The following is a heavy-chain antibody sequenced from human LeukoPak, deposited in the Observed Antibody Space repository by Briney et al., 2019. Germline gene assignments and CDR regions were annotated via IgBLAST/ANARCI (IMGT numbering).Heavy chain of an antibody. Sequence: GGSLRLSCAASGFSFSSYTMNWVRQAPGKGLEWVALISYDAISKYSADSVKGRFTISRDDSKNTLYLQMSSLRPEDTAVYYCARSSFFGVVPFDYWGQRTLVTVSS. CDR3: ARSSFFGVVPFDY. D-gene: IGHD3-3*01. J-gene: IGHJ4*02. V-gene: IGHV3-30*04. CDR1: GFSFSSYT. CDR2: ISYDAISK.